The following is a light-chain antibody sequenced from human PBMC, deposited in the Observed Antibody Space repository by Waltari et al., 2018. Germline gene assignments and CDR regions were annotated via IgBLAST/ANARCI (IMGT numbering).Light chain of an antibody. CDR2: EVS. J-gene: IGLJ3*02. CDR3: TSFTSSATWV. V-gene: IGLV2-14*01. CDR1: SSDIGAYKH. Sequence: SITISCSGTSSDIGAYKHVSWYQQHPGKAPKLMIYEVSNRPSGVSNRFSGSKSGNTASLTISGLQADDESHYYCTSFTSSATWVFGGGTKVTVL.